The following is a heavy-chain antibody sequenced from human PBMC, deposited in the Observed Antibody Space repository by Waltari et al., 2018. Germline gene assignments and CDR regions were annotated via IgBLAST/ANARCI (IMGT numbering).Heavy chain of an antibody. CDR3: ARDRGRGLLLYT. V-gene: IGHV4-4*02. D-gene: IGHD2-15*01. CDR2: VHGSGRS. CDR1: GDSVSSTNW. J-gene: IGHJ4*02. Sequence: QLQLQESGPGLVKPSGTLSLSCAVSGDSVSSTNWWSWVRQSPQKGLEWIGQVHGSGRSNYSPSFASRVTVSLDTSNNQLSLKVTAATAADTAVYFCARDRGRGLLLYTWGPGILVTVSP.